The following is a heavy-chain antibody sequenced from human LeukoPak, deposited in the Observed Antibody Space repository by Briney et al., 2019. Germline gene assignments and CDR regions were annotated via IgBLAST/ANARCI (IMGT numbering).Heavy chain of an antibody. V-gene: IGHV4-59*02. CDR2: VYYSGST. CDR1: GGSVSGYY. Sequence: SETLSLTCVVSGGSVSGYYWGWIRQPPGRGLEWIGYVYYSGSTNYNPSFKSRTTISVDTSRNQFSLQLSSVTAADTAVYYCARIHRYCSGGACYVLDNWGQGTLVAVSS. D-gene: IGHD2-15*01. J-gene: IGHJ4*02. CDR3: ARIHRYCSGGACYVLDN.